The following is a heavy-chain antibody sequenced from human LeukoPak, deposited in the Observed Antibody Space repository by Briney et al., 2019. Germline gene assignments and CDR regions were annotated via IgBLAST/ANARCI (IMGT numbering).Heavy chain of an antibody. J-gene: IGHJ5*02. D-gene: IGHD3-22*01. Sequence: ASVKVSCKVSGYTLTELSMHWVRQTPGKGLEWMGGFDPEDGETIYAQKFQGRVTMTEDTSTDTAYMELSSLRSEDTAVYHCATSLVPDSSGYYQNWLDPWGQGTLVTVSS. CDR2: FDPEDGET. V-gene: IGHV1-24*01. CDR1: GYTLTELS. CDR3: ATSLVPDSSGYYQNWLDP.